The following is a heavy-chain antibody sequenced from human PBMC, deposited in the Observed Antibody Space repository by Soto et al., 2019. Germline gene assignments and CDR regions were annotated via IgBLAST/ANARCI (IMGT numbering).Heavy chain of an antibody. CDR3: ARINYYYDSSGYGMDV. D-gene: IGHD3-22*01. V-gene: IGHV3-21*01. CDR2: ISSSSSYI. CDR1: GFTFSSYS. Sequence: PGGSLRLSCAASGFTFSSYSMNWVRQAPGKGLEWVSSISSSSSYIYYADSVKGRFTISRDNAKNSLYLQMNSLRAEDTAVYYCARINYYYDSSGYGMDVWGQGTTVTV. J-gene: IGHJ6*02.